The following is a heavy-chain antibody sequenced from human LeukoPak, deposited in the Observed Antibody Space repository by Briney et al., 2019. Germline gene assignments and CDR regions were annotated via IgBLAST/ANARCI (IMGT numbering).Heavy chain of an antibody. CDR1: GFTFSSYS. Sequence: GGSLRLSCAASGFTFSSYSMNWVRQAPGKGLEWVSFISSSSSYIFYADSVKGRFTISRDNAKNSLYLQMNSLRAEDTAVYYCARAAAGKYDMDVWGQGTTVTVSS. CDR2: ISSSSSYI. D-gene: IGHD6-13*01. J-gene: IGHJ6*02. V-gene: IGHV3-21*01. CDR3: ARAAAGKYDMDV.